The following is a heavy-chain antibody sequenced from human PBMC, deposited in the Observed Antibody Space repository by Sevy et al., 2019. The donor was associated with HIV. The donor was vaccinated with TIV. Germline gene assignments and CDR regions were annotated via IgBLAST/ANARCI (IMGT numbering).Heavy chain of an antibody. CDR1: GFTFTTYT. Sequence: GGSLRLSCAASGFTFTTYTMNWVRQAPGKGLEWVSSISNSSSYIYYADSVKGRFTISRDNAKNSLYLQINSLRAEDTAVYYCAREEGVLRYFDWGQGTLVTVSS. V-gene: IGHV3-21*01. D-gene: IGHD3-9*01. CDR3: AREEGVLRYFD. CDR2: ISNSSSYI. J-gene: IGHJ4*02.